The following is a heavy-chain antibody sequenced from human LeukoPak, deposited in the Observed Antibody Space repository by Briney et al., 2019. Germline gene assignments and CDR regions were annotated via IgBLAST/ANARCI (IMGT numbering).Heavy chain of an antibody. J-gene: IGHJ4*02. Sequence: PGGSLRLSCGASGFTFSNSAMYWVRQAPGKGLEFVSVISTNGDRTYYADSVKGRFTISRDNSKNTLYLQMGSLRADDMAVYYCARGVAISSSGWYDTFDYRGQGALVTISS. CDR2: ISTNGDRT. D-gene: IGHD6-19*01. CDR3: ARGVAISSSGWYDTFDY. CDR1: GFTFSNSA. V-gene: IGHV3-64*02.